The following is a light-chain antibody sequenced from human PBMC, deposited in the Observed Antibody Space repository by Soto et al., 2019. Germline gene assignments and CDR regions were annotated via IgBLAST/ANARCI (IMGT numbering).Light chain of an antibody. CDR3: CTYATGGTYV. Sequence: QSALTQPASVSGSPGQSITISCTGTHSDVGRFNLVSWYQHHPQKAPKLIIFGVTERPSGISNRFSASKSGNTASLTISGLQAEDEADYYCCTYATGGTYVFGTGTKSPS. V-gene: IGLV2-23*02. CDR2: GVT. CDR1: HSDVGRFNL. J-gene: IGLJ1*01.